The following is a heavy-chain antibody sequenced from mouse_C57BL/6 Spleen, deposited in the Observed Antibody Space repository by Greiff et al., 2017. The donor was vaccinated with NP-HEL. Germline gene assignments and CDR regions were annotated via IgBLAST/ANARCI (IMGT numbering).Heavy chain of an antibody. D-gene: IGHD1-1*01. J-gene: IGHJ2*01. CDR3: AKGETTVVATPDY. V-gene: IGHV1-72*01. CDR1: GYTFTSYW. Sequence: QVQLQQPGAELVKPGASVKLSCKASGYTFTSYWMHWVKQRPGRGLEWIGRIDPNSGGTKYTEKFKSKATLTVDKPSSTAYMQLSSLTSEDSAVYYCAKGETTVVATPDYWGQGTTLTVSS. CDR2: IDPNSGGT.